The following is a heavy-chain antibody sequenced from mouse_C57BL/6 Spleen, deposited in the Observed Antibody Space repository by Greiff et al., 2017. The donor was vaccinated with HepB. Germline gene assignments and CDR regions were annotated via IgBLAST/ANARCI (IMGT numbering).Heavy chain of an antibody. Sequence: QVQLQQPGAELVMPGASVKLSCKASGYTFTSYWMPWVKQRPGQGLEWIGEIDPSDSYTNYNQKFKGKSTLTVDKSSSTAYMQLSSLTSEDSAVYYCARRWVIYYYGSSYWYFDVWGTGTTVTVSS. CDR2: IDPSDSYT. CDR3: ARRWVIYYYGSSYWYFDV. J-gene: IGHJ1*03. CDR1: GYTFTSYW. V-gene: IGHV1-69*01. D-gene: IGHD1-1*01.